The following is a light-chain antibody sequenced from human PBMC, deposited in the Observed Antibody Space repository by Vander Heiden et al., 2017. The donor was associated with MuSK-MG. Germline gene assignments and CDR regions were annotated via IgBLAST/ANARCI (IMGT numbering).Light chain of an antibody. J-gene: IGKJ5*01. CDR3: HQRKNWPNT. V-gene: IGKV3-11*01. Sequence: EVVLTQSPVILSLSPGERATLSCRASQSVSTCLAWYQQKPGQAPRLLIYDASKRATGTPARFSGSGPGTDFTLTISSLEPEDLGVYYCHQRKNWPNTFGQGTRLEIK. CDR2: DAS. CDR1: QSVSTC.